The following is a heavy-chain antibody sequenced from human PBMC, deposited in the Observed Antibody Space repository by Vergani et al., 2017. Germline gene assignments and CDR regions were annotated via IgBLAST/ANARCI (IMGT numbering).Heavy chain of an antibody. J-gene: IGHJ4*02. D-gene: IGHD1-26*01. CDR1: GFTVSSNY. V-gene: IGHV3-53*01. Sequence: EVQLLESGGGLVQPGGSLRLSCAASGFTVSSNYMSWVRQAPGKGLEWVSVIYSGGSTYYADSVKGRFTISRDNSKNTLYLQMNSLRAEDTAVYYCARDFVGASQFDYWGQGTLVTVSS. CDR2: IYSGGST. CDR3: ARDFVGASQFDY.